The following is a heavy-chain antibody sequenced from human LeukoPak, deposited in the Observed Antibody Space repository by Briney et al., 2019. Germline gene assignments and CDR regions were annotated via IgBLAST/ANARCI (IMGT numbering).Heavy chain of an antibody. CDR3: ARETLGLFEY. Sequence: PSETLSLTCTVSGGSISSYYWSWIRQPPGKGLEWIGYIYYSGSTNYNPSLKSRVTISVDTSKNQFSLKLSSVTAADTAVYYCARETLGLFEYWGQGTLVTVSS. CDR1: GGSISSYY. CDR2: IYYSGST. V-gene: IGHV4-59*01. J-gene: IGHJ4*02.